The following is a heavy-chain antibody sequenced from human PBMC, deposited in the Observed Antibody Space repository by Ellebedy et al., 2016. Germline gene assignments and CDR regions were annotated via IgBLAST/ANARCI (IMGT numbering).Heavy chain of an antibody. CDR1: GYSFTSYW. Sequence: GGSLRLSCKGSGYSFTSYWIGWVRQMPGKGLEWMGIIYPGDSDTRYSPSFHGQVTISADKSISTAYLQWSSLKASDTAMYYCARYHDAFNFWGQGTLVTVSS. V-gene: IGHV5-51*01. J-gene: IGHJ4*02. CDR2: IYPGDSDT. CDR3: ARYHDAFNF. D-gene: IGHD1-1*01.